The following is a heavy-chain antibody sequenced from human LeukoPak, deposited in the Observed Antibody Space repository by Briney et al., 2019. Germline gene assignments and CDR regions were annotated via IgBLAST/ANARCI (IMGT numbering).Heavy chain of an antibody. CDR3: AKGSDSSGYYQYYFDY. J-gene: IGHJ4*02. D-gene: IGHD3-22*01. CDR2: IRYDGSNK. CDR1: GFTFNSYG. V-gene: IGHV3-30*02. Sequence: GGSLRLSCAASGFTFNSYGMHWVRQAPGKGLEWVAFIRYDGSNKYYADSVKGRFTISRDNSKNTLYLQMNSLRAEDTAVYYCAKGSDSSGYYQYYFDYWGQGTLVTVSS.